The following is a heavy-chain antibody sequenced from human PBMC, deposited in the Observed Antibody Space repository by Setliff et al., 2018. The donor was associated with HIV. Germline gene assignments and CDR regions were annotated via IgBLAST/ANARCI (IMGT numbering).Heavy chain of an antibody. J-gene: IGHJ4*02. Sequence: GGSLRLSCTASGFTFGDYAMSWVRQAPGKGLEWVGFIRSKAYGGTTEYAASVKGRFTISRDDSKRIAYLQMNSLKTEDTAVYYCSRSNWGSTPDFDYWGQGTMVTVSS. CDR3: SRSNWGSTPDFDY. V-gene: IGHV3-49*04. CDR1: GFTFGDYA. CDR2: IRSKAYGGTT. D-gene: IGHD7-27*01.